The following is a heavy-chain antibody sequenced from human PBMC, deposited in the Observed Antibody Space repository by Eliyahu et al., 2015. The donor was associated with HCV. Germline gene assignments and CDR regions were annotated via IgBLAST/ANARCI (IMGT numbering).Heavy chain of an antibody. CDR3: ATQDIVPTITQKSYYGMDV. Sequence: QVQLVQSGAEVKKPGASVKVSCKASGYTFTGYYMHWVRQAPGQGLEWMGXINPNSGGTNYAQKFQGRVTMTRDTSISTAYMELSRLRSDDTAVYYCATQDIVPTITQKSYYGMDVWGQGTTVTVSS. J-gene: IGHJ6*02. D-gene: IGHD5-12*01. CDR2: INPNSGGT. CDR1: GYTFTGYY. V-gene: IGHV1-2*02.